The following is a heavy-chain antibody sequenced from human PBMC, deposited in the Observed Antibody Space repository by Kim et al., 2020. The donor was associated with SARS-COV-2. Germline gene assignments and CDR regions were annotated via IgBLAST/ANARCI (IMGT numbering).Heavy chain of an antibody. D-gene: IGHD6-13*01. Sequence: GGSLRLSCAISGFTFSSYSMIWVRQAPGKGLEWVPSISDTSNYISYADSVKGRFTISRDNARNSLYLQMNSLRGDDTAVYYCARDRGGSSTWTTYFDSWGQGTLVTVSS. CDR3: ARDRGGSSTWTTYFDS. J-gene: IGHJ4*02. CDR1: GFTFSSYS. CDR2: ISDTSNYI. V-gene: IGHV3-21*01.